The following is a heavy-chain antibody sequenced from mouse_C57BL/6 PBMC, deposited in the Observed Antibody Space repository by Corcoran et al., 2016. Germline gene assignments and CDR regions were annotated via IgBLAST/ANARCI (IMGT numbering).Heavy chain of an antibody. J-gene: IGHJ3*01. CDR3: ARWGSTAEAWFAY. D-gene: IGHD1-2*01. CDR1: GYTFTDYY. Sequence: QVQLKQSGAELVRPGASVKLSCEASGYTFTDYYINWVKQRPGQGLEWIARIYPGSGNTYYNEKFKGKATLTAEKSSSTAYMQLSSLTSEDSAFYFCARWGSTAEAWFAYWGQGTLVTVSA. V-gene: IGHV1-76*01. CDR2: IYPGSGNT.